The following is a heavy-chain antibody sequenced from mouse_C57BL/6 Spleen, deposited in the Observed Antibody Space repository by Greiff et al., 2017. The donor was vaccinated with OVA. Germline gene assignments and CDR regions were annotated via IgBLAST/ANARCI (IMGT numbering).Heavy chain of an antibody. D-gene: IGHD2-5*01. J-gene: IGHJ2*01. CDR1: GYTFTDYY. CDR3: ARASFYSNPDY. Sequence: EVQRVESGPVLVKPGASVKMSCKASGYTFTDYYMNWVKQSHGKSLEWIGVINPYNGGTSYNQKFKGKATLTVDKSSSTAYMELNSLTSEDSAVYYCARASFYSNPDYWGQGTTLTVSS. V-gene: IGHV1-19*01. CDR2: INPYNGGT.